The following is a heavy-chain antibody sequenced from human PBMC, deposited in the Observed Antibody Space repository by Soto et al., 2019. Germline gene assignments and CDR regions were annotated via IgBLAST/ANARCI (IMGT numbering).Heavy chain of an antibody. CDR1: GFAVNSDY. Sequence: EVQLVASGGGLIQPGGSLRLSCAASGFAVNSDYMSWVRQAPGKGLEWDSVIFGGGTTYYSDSVKGRFTISRDNSKNTVFLQMNSLRAEDTAVYYCVRTSSYWGQGTRVIVSS. CDR2: IFGGGTT. J-gene: IGHJ4*02. D-gene: IGHD2-2*01. V-gene: IGHV3-53*01. CDR3: VRTSSY.